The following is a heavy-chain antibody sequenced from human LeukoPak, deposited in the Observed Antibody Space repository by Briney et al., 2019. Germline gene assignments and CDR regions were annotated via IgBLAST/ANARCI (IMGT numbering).Heavy chain of an antibody. CDR2: IGIGGDT. Sequence: GGSLRLPCAASGFTFSSFDMHWVRQVTGKGLEWVSGIGIGGDTHYPGSVKGRFTISRENAQNSLYLQMNSLRAGDTAVYYCARDRPGGLGYFDLWGRGTLVTVSS. CDR3: ARDRPGGLGYFDL. J-gene: IGHJ2*01. CDR1: GFTFSSFD. D-gene: IGHD3-16*01. V-gene: IGHV3-13*01.